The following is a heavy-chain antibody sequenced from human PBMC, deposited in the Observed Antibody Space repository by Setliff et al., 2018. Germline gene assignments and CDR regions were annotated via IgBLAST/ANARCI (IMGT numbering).Heavy chain of an antibody. D-gene: IGHD2-15*01. CDR1: GDSVSNYA. CDR2: PIPVFGTP. Sequence: SVKVSCKASGDSVSNYASSWVRQAPGQGLEWMGGPIPVFGTPGYAQKFQDRVTITTDECTSTAYMELNSLTSEDTAVYYCARSPALLGIVYLDPWGQGTRVTVS. CDR3: ARSPALLGIVYLDP. V-gene: IGHV1-69*05. J-gene: IGHJ5*02.